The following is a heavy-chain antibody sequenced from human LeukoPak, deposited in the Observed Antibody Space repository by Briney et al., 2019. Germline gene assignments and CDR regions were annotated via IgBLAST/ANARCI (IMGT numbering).Heavy chain of an antibody. CDR1: GYTLTELS. Sequence: ASVKVSCKVSGYTLTELSMHWVRQAPGKGLEWMGGFDPEDGETIYAQKFQGRVTMAEDTSTDTAYMELSSLRSEDTAVYYCATVVRDGDYGYFQHWGQGTLVTVSS. CDR2: FDPEDGET. V-gene: IGHV1-24*01. CDR3: ATVVRDGDYGYFQH. D-gene: IGHD4-17*01. J-gene: IGHJ1*01.